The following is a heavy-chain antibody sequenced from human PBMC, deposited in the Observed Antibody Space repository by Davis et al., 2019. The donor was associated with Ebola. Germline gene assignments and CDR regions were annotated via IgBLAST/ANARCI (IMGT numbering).Heavy chain of an antibody. V-gene: IGHV4-34*01. CDR3: ARLPSTRDGTYN. CDR2: INHSGNT. D-gene: IGHD2-21*01. CDR1: GGSLSSGGHY. J-gene: IGHJ4*02. Sequence: MPGGSLRLSCAVSGGSLSSGGHYWSWIRQSPGKGLEWIGEINHSGNTNYNPSLESRLTISMDTSKTQFSLNLSSVTAADTAVYYCARLPSTRDGTYNWGQGTLVTVSS.